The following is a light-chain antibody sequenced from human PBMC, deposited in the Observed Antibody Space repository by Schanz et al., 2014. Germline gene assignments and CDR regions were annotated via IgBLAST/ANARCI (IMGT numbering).Light chain of an antibody. CDR1: QSVTSSY. Sequence: EIVLAQSPGTLSLSPGERATLSCRASQSVTSSYLAWYQQKPGQAPRVLIYGASTRATGIPARFSGSGSGTEFTLTISSLQSEDFAVYYCQQYNGGTFGQGTKVEIK. CDR3: QQYNGGT. J-gene: IGKJ1*01. CDR2: GAS. V-gene: IGKV3-15*01.